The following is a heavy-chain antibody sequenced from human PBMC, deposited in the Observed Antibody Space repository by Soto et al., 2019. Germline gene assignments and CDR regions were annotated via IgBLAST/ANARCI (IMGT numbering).Heavy chain of an antibody. J-gene: IGHJ3*02. CDR3: ARGAYEGRGYSPLYSFEM. CDR2: IYSGGST. D-gene: IGHD3-22*01. Sequence: GGSLRLSCAASGFAVSTKYMTWVRQAPGQGLESVSVIYSGGSTYYADSVKGRFTTSRDNSKYTLYLQTNSLRGEDTAVYFCARGAYEGRGYSPLYSFEMLGQGTLVTV. V-gene: IGHV3-53*01. CDR1: GFAVSTKY.